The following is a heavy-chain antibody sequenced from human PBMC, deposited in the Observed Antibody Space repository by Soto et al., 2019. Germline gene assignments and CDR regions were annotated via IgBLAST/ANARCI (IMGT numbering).Heavy chain of an antibody. V-gene: IGHV1-69*01. CDR3: ARVPPPAASPDYYYYGMDV. Sequence: KVSCKASGGTFSSYAISWVRQAPGQGLEWMGGIIPIFGTANYAQKFQGRVTITADESTSTAYMELSSLRSEDTAVYYCARVPPPAASPDYYYYGMDVWGQGTTVTVSS. D-gene: IGHD2-2*01. J-gene: IGHJ6*02. CDR2: IIPIFGTA. CDR1: GGTFSSYA.